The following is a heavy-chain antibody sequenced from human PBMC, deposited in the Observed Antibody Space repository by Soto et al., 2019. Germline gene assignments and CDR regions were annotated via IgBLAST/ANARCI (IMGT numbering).Heavy chain of an antibody. CDR2: IYWDDDE. Sequence: QITLKESGPTLVKPTQTLTLTCTFSGFSLTTRGVGVGWIRQPPGKALEWLALIYWDDDEGYSPSLKSRLPITKDTSKNQVVHTMTNMDPVYTATYYCAQRPRGFSYHFDYWGHGALDSVSS. CDR3: AQRPRGFSYHFDY. CDR1: GFSLTTRGVG. D-gene: IGHD5-18*01. V-gene: IGHV2-5*02. J-gene: IGHJ4*01.